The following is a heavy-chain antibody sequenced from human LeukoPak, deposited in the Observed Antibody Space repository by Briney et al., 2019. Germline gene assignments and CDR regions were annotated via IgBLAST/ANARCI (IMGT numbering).Heavy chain of an antibody. J-gene: IGHJ4*02. CDR2: SGSGDNT. CDR3: AKRSGYTTGWFFDF. D-gene: IGHD6-19*01. Sequence: GGSLRLSCAASGFSFSSYAMSCVRQAPGKGMEWVSSSGSGDNTYYAESVKGRFTTSRDNSKNTLFLQMNSLRAEDTAVFYCAKRSGYTTGWFFDFWGQGTLVTVSS. V-gene: IGHV3-23*01. CDR1: GFSFSSYA.